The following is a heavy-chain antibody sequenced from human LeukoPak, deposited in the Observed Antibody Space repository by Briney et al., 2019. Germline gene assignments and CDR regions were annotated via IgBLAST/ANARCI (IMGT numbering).Heavy chain of an antibody. J-gene: IGHJ4*02. D-gene: IGHD1-20*01. CDR2: INPSSGTT. V-gene: IGHV1-46*01. CDR3: ARHSLTGTTPFDH. Sequence: GASVKVSCKASGYTFSIYYMHWVRQAPEQGLEWMGVINPSSGTTRYAQRFQGRVTMTRDTSTSTFYMELSSLRSEDTAVYYCARHSLTGTTPFDHWGQGTLVTVSS. CDR1: GYTFSIYY.